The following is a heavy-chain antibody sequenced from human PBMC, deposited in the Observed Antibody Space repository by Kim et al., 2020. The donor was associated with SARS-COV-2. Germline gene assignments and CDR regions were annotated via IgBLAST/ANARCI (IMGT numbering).Heavy chain of an antibody. Sequence: GGSLRLSCAASGFAFSTYGMHWVRQAPGKGLEWVALISYDGTNEEYLDSVKGRFTISRDNSKNTLYLHMTSLKAEDTAVYFCANGLGGRPDFQHWGQGTL. V-gene: IGHV3-30*18. J-gene: IGHJ1*01. CDR3: ANGLGGRPDFQH. CDR1: GFAFSTYG. D-gene: IGHD1-26*01. CDR2: ISYDGTNE.